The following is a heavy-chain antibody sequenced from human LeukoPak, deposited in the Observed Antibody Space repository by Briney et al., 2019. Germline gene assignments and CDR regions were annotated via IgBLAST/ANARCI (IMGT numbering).Heavy chain of an antibody. Sequence: PSETLSLTCTVSGGSISSYYWSWVRQAPGKGLEWVSAISGSGGSTYYADSVKGRFTISRDNSKNTLYLQMNSLRAEDTAVYYCAKDTMIVVDHANYYFDYWGQGTLVTVSS. CDR1: GGSISSYY. CDR2: ISGSGGST. V-gene: IGHV3-23*01. J-gene: IGHJ4*02. D-gene: IGHD3-22*01. CDR3: AKDTMIVVDHANYYFDY.